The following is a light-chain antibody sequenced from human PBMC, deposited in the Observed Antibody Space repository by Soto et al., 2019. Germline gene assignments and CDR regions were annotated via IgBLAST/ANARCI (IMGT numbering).Light chain of an antibody. V-gene: IGKV3-20*01. CDR1: QSVSSRF. CDR2: AAS. J-gene: IGKJ3*01. Sequence: EIVVTQSPGTLSLSPGDRATLSCRASQSVSSRFLAWYQQKPGQAPRLLIYAASNRATGIPDRFSGSGSGTDFTLTISRLEREDFAVYYCQQYGRFFGPGTKVYIK. CDR3: QQYGRF.